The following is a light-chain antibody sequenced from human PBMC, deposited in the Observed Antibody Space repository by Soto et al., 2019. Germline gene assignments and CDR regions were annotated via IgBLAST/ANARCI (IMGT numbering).Light chain of an antibody. V-gene: IGKV1-9*01. CDR3: QQLFMYPPT. J-gene: IGKJ3*01. Sequence: IKLYKSPSSLSASEGDRVTIACRASQGIINYLAWYQQKPGKAPKLLIYGASTLQSGVPSRFGGSGSGTDFTLTVSSLQPEDFATYYCQQLFMYPPTFGPGTIVDVK. CDR2: GAS. CDR1: QGIINY.